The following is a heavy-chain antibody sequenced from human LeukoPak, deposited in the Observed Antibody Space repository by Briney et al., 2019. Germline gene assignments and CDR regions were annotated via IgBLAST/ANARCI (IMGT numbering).Heavy chain of an antibody. D-gene: IGHD3-10*01. CDR2: ISSSSSYI. Sequence: GGSLRLSCAASGFTFSSYSMNWVRQAPGKGLEWVSSISSSSSYIYYADSVKGRFTISIDNAKNSLYLQMNSLRAEDTAVYYCARDRGSGLDYWGQGTLVTVSS. CDR1: GFTFSSYS. J-gene: IGHJ4*02. CDR3: ARDRGSGLDY. V-gene: IGHV3-21*01.